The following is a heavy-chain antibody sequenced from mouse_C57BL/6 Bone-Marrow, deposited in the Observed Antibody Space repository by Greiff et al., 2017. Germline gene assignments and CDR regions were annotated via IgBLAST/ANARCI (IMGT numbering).Heavy chain of an antibody. D-gene: IGHD1-1*01. CDR1: GYTFTDYY. V-gene: IGHV1-19*01. J-gene: IGHJ3*01. Sequence: DVQLQESGPVLVKPGASVKMSCKASGYTFTDYYMNWVKQSHGKSLEWIGVINPYNGGTSYNQKFKGKATLTVDKSSSTAYMELNSLTSEDSAVYYCARMDGSSYTWFAYWGQGTLVTVSA. CDR2: INPYNGGT. CDR3: ARMDGSSYTWFAY.